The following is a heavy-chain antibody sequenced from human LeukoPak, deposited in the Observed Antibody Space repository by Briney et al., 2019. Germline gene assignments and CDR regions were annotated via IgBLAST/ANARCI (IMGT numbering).Heavy chain of an antibody. Sequence: PGGSLRLSCSASGFSFSNYAMHWVRQAPGEGLEYVSAISSNGGSTYYADSVKGRFTTSRDNSKNTLYLQMSSLRAEDTAVYYCVKGKEAEAGRGFDYWGQGTLVTVSS. CDR2: ISSNGGST. D-gene: IGHD6-13*01. CDR3: VKGKEAEAGRGFDY. J-gene: IGHJ4*02. V-gene: IGHV3-64D*06. CDR1: GFSFSNYA.